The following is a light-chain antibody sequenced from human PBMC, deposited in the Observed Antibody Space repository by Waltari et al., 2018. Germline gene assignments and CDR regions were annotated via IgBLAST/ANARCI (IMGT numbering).Light chain of an antibody. J-gene: IGLJ3*02. CDR1: SSDVGAYTY. Sequence: QSALTQPASVSGSPGQSITISCTGPSSDVGAYTYVSWYQQHPGKAPKLLIYDVSNRPSGVSNRFSGSKSGNTASLTISGLQAEDESDYYCSSYTSSTTLVFGGGTKLTVL. V-gene: IGLV2-14*03. CDR3: SSYTSSTTLV. CDR2: DVS.